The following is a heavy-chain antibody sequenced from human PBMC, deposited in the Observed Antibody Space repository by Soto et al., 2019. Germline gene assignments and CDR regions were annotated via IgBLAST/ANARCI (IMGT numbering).Heavy chain of an antibody. J-gene: IGHJ4*02. Sequence: ASGKVSCKASGYTFSGSVMHWVRQAPGQRLEWMGWINADNGNTKYSQKFQDRVTLTRDTSESTAYMELSSLRSEDTTVYYCATEIDATTVTRLDYWGQGTLVTVHS. D-gene: IGHD4-17*01. CDR1: GYTFSGSV. V-gene: IGHV1-3*01. CDR3: ATEIDATTVTRLDY. CDR2: INADNGNT.